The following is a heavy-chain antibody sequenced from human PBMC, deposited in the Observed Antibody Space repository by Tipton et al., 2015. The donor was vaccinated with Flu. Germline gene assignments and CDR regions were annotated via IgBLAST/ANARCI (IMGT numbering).Heavy chain of an antibody. CDR2: ISGYSGNT. CDR3: ARPGGPAAINPFSYFDF. D-gene: IGHD2-2*01. V-gene: IGHV1-18*04. Sequence: QSGAEVKKPGASVRVSCKASGYTLTSYPISWVRQAPGQGLEWMGWISGYSGNTNYAQNLQGRVTMTTDTSMNTAYMELRSLRSDDTAVYYCARPGGPAAINPFSYFDFWGQGTLVTVSS. CDR1: GYTLTSYP. J-gene: IGHJ4*02.